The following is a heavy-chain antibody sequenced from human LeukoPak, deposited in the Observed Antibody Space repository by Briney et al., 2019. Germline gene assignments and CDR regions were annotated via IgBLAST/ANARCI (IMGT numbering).Heavy chain of an antibody. CDR3: ASACKNILTGYL. J-gene: IGHJ4*02. V-gene: IGHV1-18*01. D-gene: IGHD3-9*01. CDR2: ISTSTGDT. Sequence: ASVKVSCKTSGYSFILYGISWVRQAPGQGPEWMGWISTSTGDTKYTQKFQGRVTMTRDTSISTAYMELSRLRSDDTAVYYCASACKNILTGYLWGQGTLVTVSS. CDR1: GYSFILYG.